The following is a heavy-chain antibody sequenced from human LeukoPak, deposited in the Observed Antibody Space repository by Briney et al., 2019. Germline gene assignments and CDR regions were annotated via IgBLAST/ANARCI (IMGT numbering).Heavy chain of an antibody. Sequence: SETLSLTCSVSGGSISSYYWSWIRQPPGKGREWRGYIYYSGSTNYNPSLTSRVTISVDTSKNQLSLKLSSVSAADTAVYYCARRDYGDCVLDYWGQGTLVTVSS. D-gene: IGHD4-17*01. CDR2: IYYSGST. CDR1: GGSISSYY. J-gene: IGHJ4*02. V-gene: IGHV4-59*12. CDR3: ARRDYGDCVLDY.